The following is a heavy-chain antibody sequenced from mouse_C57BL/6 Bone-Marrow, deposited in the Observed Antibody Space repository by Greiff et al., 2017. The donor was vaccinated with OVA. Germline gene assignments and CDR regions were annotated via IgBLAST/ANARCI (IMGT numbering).Heavy chain of an antibody. CDR3: AREYEDNGSPDYYAIDY. Sequence: QVQLKQSGAELVKPGASVKLSCKASGYTFTSYWMHWVKQRPGQGLEWIGMIHPNSGSTNYNEKFKSKATLTVDKSSSTAYMQLSSLTAEDSAVYFCAREYEDNGSPDYYAIDYWGQGTSVTVSS. D-gene: IGHD1-1*01. CDR2: IHPNSGST. CDR1: GYTFTSYW. J-gene: IGHJ4*01. V-gene: IGHV1-64*01.